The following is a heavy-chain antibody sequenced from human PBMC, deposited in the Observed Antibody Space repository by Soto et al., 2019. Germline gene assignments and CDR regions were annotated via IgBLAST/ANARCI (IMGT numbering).Heavy chain of an antibody. Sequence: TSETLSLTCTVSGGSISSGDYYWSWIRQPPGKGLEWIGYIYYSGSTNYNPSLKSRVTISVDTSKNQFSLKLTSVTAADTAVYYCAREPTSYYYYYGMDVWGQGTTVTVSS. D-gene: IGHD1-1*01. CDR3: AREPTSYYYYYGMDV. V-gene: IGHV4-30-4*01. J-gene: IGHJ6*02. CDR1: GGSISSGDYY. CDR2: IYYSGST.